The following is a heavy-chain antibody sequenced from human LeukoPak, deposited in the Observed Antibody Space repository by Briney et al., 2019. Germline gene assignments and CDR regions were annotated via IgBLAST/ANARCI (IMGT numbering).Heavy chain of an antibody. CDR1: GYTFTGYY. Sequence: ASVKVSCKASGYTFTGYYMHWVRQAPGQGLEWMGWINPNSGGTNYAQKFQGRVTMTRDTSISTAYMELSRLRSDDTAVYYCARDYYYDSSGYYSVDYWGQGTLSPSPQ. CDR3: ARDYYYDSSGYYSVDY. J-gene: IGHJ4*02. D-gene: IGHD3-22*01. CDR2: INPNSGGT. V-gene: IGHV1-2*02.